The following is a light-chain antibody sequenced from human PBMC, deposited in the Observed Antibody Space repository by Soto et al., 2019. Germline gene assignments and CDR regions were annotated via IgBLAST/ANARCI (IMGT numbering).Light chain of an antibody. CDR3: QVWDSSSDLVV. V-gene: IGLV3-21*04. CDR2: YDS. CDR1: NIGSKS. J-gene: IGLJ2*01. Sequence: SYELTQPPSVSVAPGKTARITCGGNNIGSKSEHWYQQKPGQAPVLVIYYDSDRPSGIPERFSGSNSGNTATLTISRVEAGDEADYYCQVWDSSSDLVVFGGGTKVTVL.